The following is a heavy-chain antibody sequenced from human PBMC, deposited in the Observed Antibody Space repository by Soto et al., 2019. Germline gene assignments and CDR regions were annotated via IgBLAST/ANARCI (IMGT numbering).Heavy chain of an antibody. J-gene: IGHJ3*02. D-gene: IGHD3-22*01. V-gene: IGHV3-64D*08. Sequence: GGSLRLSCSASGFTFSSYAMHWVRQAPGKGLEYVSAISSNGGSTYYADSVKGRFTISRDNSKNTLYLQMSSLRAEDTAVYYCVKTDYYDSSGPAGAFDIWGQGTMVTVSS. CDR2: ISSNGGST. CDR3: VKTDYYDSSGPAGAFDI. CDR1: GFTFSSYA.